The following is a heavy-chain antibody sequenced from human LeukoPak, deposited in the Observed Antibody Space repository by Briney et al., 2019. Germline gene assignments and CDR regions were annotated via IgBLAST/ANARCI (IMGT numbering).Heavy chain of an antibody. CDR3: ARHSNKYDYDSSGHYRSFDY. V-gene: IGHV3-7*01. CDR2: IKQDASDK. Sequence: GGSLRLSCAASGFTFSSHWMSWVRQAPGKGLEWVANIKQDASDKYYVDSVKGRFTISRDNAKNSLYLRMNSLRAEDTAVYFCARHSNKYDYDSSGHYRSFDYWGQGTLVTVSS. D-gene: IGHD3-22*01. J-gene: IGHJ4*02. CDR1: GFTFSSHW.